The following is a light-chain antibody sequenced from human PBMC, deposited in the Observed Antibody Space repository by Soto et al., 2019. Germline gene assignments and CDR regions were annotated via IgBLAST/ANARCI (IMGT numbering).Light chain of an antibody. CDR2: LGS. CDR1: QSLLHSNGYNY. J-gene: IGKJ2*01. CDR3: MQALQTPYT. Sequence: DIVMTQSPLSLPVTSGEPASISCRSSQSLLHSNGYNYLDWYLQKPGQSPQLLIYLGSNRASGVPDRFSGSGSGTDFTLKISRVEAEDVGVYYCMQALQTPYTFGQGTKVDI. V-gene: IGKV2-28*01.